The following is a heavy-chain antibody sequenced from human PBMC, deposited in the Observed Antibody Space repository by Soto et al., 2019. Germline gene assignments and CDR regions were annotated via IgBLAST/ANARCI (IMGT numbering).Heavy chain of an antibody. Sequence: GGSLRLSCAASGFIFSNYWMHWVRQVPGKGLVWVARVKSDGSSTSYADSVKGRFTISRDNAKNTVYLEMNDLRADGTAVYYCTREKFDPWGQGILVTVSS. CDR1: GFIFSNYW. J-gene: IGHJ5*02. CDR3: TREKFDP. V-gene: IGHV3-74*01. CDR2: VKSDGSST.